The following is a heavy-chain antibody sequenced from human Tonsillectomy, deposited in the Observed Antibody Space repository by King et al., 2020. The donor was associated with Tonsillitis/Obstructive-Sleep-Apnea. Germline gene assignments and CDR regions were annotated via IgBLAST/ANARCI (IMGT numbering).Heavy chain of an antibody. V-gene: IGHV3-33*01. Sequence: VQLVQSGGGVVQPGRSLRVSCAASGFTFSSYGMHWVRQAPGKGLEWVALIWFDGSKKYYADSVKGRFTISRDNSKNTLYLQMNTLTAEDTAVYYCASARVLKGGFDPWGQGTLVTVSS. J-gene: IGHJ5*02. CDR1: GFTFSSYG. CDR3: ASARVLKGGFDP. D-gene: IGHD1-26*01. CDR2: IWFDGSKK.